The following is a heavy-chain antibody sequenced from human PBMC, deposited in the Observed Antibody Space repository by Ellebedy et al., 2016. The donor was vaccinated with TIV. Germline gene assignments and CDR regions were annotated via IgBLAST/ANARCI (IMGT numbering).Heavy chain of an antibody. J-gene: IGHJ4*02. CDR1: GGSFSGYY. D-gene: IGHD2-2*01. CDR2: INHSGST. V-gene: IGHV4-34*01. Sequence: SETLSLXCPVYGGSFSGYYWSWIRQPPGKGLEWIGEINHSGSTNYNPSLKSRVTISVDTSKNQFSLKLSSVTAADTAVYYCARGREGGYCSSTSCYAFDYWGQGTLVTVSS. CDR3: ARGREGGYCSSTSCYAFDY.